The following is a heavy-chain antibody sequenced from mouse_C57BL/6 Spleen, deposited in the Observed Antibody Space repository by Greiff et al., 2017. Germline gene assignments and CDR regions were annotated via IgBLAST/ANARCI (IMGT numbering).Heavy chain of an antibody. CDR3: ARHDLNWGNFDY. V-gene: IGHV2-6-1*01. CDR2: IWSDGTT. CDR1: GFSLTSYG. D-gene: IGHD4-1*01. Sequence: QVHVKQSGPGLVAPSQSLSITCTVSGFSLTSYGVHWVRQPPGKGLEWLVVIWSDGTTTYNSALKSRLSISKDNSKSQVFLKMNSLQTDDTAMYYCARHDLNWGNFDYWGQGTTLTVSS. J-gene: IGHJ2*01.